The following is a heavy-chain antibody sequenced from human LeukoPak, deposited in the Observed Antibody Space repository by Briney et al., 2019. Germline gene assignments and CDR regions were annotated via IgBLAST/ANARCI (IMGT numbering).Heavy chain of an antibody. CDR2: ISSSGTTI. Sequence: GGSLRLSCEASVFTFSGHFMTWIRQAPGEGLEWLSFISSSGTTIYYADSVKGRFTISRDNTKNSLYLQMHSLRAEDTAVYYCARPLYGDYASAFDIWGQGTMVTVSS. J-gene: IGHJ3*02. CDR1: VFTFSGHF. V-gene: IGHV3-11*01. CDR3: ARPLYGDYASAFDI. D-gene: IGHD4-17*01.